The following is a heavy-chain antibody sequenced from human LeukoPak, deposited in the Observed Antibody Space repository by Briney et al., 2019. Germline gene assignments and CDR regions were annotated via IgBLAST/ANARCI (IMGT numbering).Heavy chain of an antibody. CDR3: ARVAAAGPSSFDY. CDR2: INPNSGGT. V-gene: IGHV1-2*02. D-gene: IGHD6-13*01. Sequence: GASVKVSFKASGYTFTGYYMHWVRQAPGQGLEWMGWINPNSGGTNYAQKFQGRVTMTRDTSISTAYMELSRLRSDDTAVYYCARVAAAGPSSFDYWGQGTLVTVSS. J-gene: IGHJ4*02. CDR1: GYTFTGYY.